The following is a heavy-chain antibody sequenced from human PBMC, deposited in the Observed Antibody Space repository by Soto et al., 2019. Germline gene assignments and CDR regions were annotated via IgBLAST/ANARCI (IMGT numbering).Heavy chain of an antibody. CDR3: ARALGPYGADEDNWFDP. J-gene: IGHJ5*02. D-gene: IGHD4-17*01. CDR2: IYSDGST. CDR1: GFTFSNYW. Sequence: EVQLVESGGGLVQPGGSLRLSCAASGFTFSNYWMHWVRQTPGKGLVWVSRIYSDGSTNYADSVKGRFTISRDSAKNTLHLPMNSLRAEDTAVYYCARALGPYGADEDNWFDPWGQGTLVTFSS. V-gene: IGHV3-74*01.